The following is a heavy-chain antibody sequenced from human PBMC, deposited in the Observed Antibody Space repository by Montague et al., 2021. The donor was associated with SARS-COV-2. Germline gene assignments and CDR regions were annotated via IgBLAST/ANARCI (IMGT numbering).Heavy chain of an antibody. V-gene: IGHV4-31*03. D-gene: IGHD3-3*01. Sequence: TLSLTCTVSGGSISSGGYYWSWIRQHPGKGLEWIGYIYYSGSTYYNPSLKSRVTISVDTSKNQFSLKLSSVTAADTAVHYCARGGTIFGVVIRPFDYWGQGTLVTVSS. J-gene: IGHJ4*02. CDR2: IYYSGST. CDR1: GGSISSGGYY. CDR3: ARGGTIFGVVIRPFDY.